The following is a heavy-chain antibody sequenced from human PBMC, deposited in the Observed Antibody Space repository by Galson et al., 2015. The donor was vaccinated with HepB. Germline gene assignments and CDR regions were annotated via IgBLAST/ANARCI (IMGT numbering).Heavy chain of an antibody. CDR2: TYYRSKWYN. J-gene: IGHJ4*02. V-gene: IGHV6-1*01. CDR1: GDSVSSNSAA. Sequence: CAISGDSVSSNSAAWNRIRQSPSRGLEWLGRTYYRSKWYNDYAVSVKSRITINPGTSKNQFSLQLNSVTPEDTAVYYCARGGYDLENFDYWGQGTLVTVSS. D-gene: IGHD5-12*01. CDR3: ARGGYDLENFDY.